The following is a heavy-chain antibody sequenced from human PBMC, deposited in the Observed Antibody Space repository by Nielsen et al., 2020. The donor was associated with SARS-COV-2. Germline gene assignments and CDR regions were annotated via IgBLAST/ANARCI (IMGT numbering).Heavy chain of an antibody. CDR3: AREGYGDYEDAFDY. CDR2: INPNSGGT. Sequence: ASVKVSCKASGYTFTGYYMHWVRQAPGQGLEWMGRINPNSGGTNYAQKFQGRVTMTRDTSISTAYMELSRLRSDDTAVYYCAREGYGDYEDAFDYWGQGTLVTVSS. J-gene: IGHJ4*02. CDR1: GYTFTGYY. D-gene: IGHD4-17*01. V-gene: IGHV1-2*06.